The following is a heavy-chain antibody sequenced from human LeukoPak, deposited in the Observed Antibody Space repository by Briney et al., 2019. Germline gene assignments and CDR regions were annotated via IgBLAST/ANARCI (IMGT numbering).Heavy chain of an antibody. V-gene: IGHV3-53*01. CDR1: GFTVSSNY. CDR2: IYSGGST. D-gene: IGHD4-17*01. Sequence: GGSLRLSCAASGFTVSSNYMTWVRQAPGKGLEWVSVIYSGGSTYYAGSVKGRFTISRDNSKNTLYLQMNSLRAEDTAVYYCARATASRFDYWGQGTLVTVSS. CDR3: ARATASRFDY. J-gene: IGHJ4*02.